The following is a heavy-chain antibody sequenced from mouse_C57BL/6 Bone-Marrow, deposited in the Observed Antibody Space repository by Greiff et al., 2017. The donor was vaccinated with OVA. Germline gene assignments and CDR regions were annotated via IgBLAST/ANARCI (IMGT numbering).Heavy chain of an antibody. D-gene: IGHD2-1*01. CDR1: YYAFTASA. CDR3: ASGNYFAY. Sequence: LQQSGAELVRPGSSVKLSCKASYYAFTASAMHWVKQRPGQGLEWIGSFTMDSDATDYSENFKGKATLTANTSSSTAYMELSSLTSEDSAVYYCASGNYFAYWGQGTLVTVSA. J-gene: IGHJ3*01. V-gene: IGHV1-49*01. CDR2: FTMDSDAT.